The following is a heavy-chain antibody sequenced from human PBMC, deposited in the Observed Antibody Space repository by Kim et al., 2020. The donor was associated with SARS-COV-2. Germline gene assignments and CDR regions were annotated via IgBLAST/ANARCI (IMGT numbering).Heavy chain of an antibody. CDR2: IYPMFATT. CDR1: GGTFSSYT. V-gene: IGHV1-69*13. D-gene: IGHD3-10*01. Sequence: SVKVSCKTSGGTFSSYTINWVRQAPGQGLEWMGGIYPMFATTSYAQKFQGRATVTADESTSTAYMELSSLRSEDTAVYYCARVGGSGSYYYYYGMDVWGQGTTVTVSS. CDR3: ARVGGSGSYYYYYGMDV. J-gene: IGHJ6*02.